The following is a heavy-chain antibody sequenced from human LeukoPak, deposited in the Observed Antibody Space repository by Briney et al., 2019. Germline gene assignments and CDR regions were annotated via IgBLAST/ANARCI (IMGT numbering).Heavy chain of an antibody. J-gene: IGHJ6*02. D-gene: IGHD3-9*01. CDR2: IYHSGST. CDR3: ARTLRYRYYGMDV. CDR1: GGSISSSSYY. V-gene: IGHV4-39*07. Sequence: PSETLSLTCTVSGGSISSSSYYWGWIRQPPGKGLEWIGYIYHSGSTYYNPSLKSRVTISVDRSKNQFSLKLSSVTAADTAVYYCARTLRYRYYGMDVWGQGTTVTVSS.